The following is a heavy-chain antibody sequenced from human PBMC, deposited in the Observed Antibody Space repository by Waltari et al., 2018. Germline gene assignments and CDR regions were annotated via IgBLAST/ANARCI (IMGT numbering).Heavy chain of an antibody. CDR3: ARGTLEATDPEYFDS. J-gene: IGHJ4*02. V-gene: IGHV5-51*01. CDR1: GYSFTSYW. CDR2: IYPGDSAT. Sequence: DVQLVQSGAEVKKPGESLKISWKGSGYSFTSYWIRWVRQIPGKGREWMVIIYPGDSATRYKPSFEGQFTISAHKSIRTAYLQWSSLKASDTAMYYCARGTLEATDPEYFDSWVRGTLVTVSS. D-gene: IGHD5-12*01.